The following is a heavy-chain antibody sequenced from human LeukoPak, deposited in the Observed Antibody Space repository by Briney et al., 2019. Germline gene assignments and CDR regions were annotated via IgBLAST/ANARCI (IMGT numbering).Heavy chain of an antibody. CDR1: GFTFSTFA. D-gene: IGHD3-10*01. Sequence: PGGSLRLSCAASGFTFSTFAVSWVRQAPGKGLEWVSGIRDSGGSTYYADSVKGRFTISRDSSKNTLYLQMNSLGADDTAVYYCAKDHASGESYYFDYWGQGTLVTVSS. CDR3: AKDHASGESYYFDY. J-gene: IGHJ4*02. V-gene: IGHV3-23*01. CDR2: IRDSGGST.